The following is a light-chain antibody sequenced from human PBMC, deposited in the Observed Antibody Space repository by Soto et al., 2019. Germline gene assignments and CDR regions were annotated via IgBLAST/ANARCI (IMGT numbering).Light chain of an antibody. CDR3: QVWDSSSDWV. V-gene: IGLV3-21*02. J-gene: IGLJ3*02. CDR1: NIESKS. CDR2: DGS. Sequence: YVLTQSPSVSVAPGQTARISCGGDNIESKSVHWYQQRPGQAPVLVVFDGSDRPSGIPDRFSGSNSGNTATLTISRVEAGDEADYYCQVWDSSSDWVFGGGTKLTVL.